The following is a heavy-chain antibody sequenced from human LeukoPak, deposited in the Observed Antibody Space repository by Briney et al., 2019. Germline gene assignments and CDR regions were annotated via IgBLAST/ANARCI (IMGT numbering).Heavy chain of an antibody. CDR2: ISGSGGST. D-gene: IGHD5-18*01. J-gene: IGHJ4*02. CDR3: AKERQVDTAMVGMFDY. Sequence: PGGSLRLSCAASGFTFSGYAMSWVRQAPGKGLEWVSAISGSGGSTYYADSVKGRFTISRDNSKNTLYLQMNSLRAEDTAVYYCAKERQVDTAMVGMFDYWGQGTLVTVSS. CDR1: GFTFSGYA. V-gene: IGHV3-23*01.